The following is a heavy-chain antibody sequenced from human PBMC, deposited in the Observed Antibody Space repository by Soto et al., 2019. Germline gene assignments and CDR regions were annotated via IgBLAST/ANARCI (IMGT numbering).Heavy chain of an antibody. D-gene: IGHD3-3*01. Sequence: QVQLQESGPGLVKPSGTLSLTCAVSSGSISSSNWWSWVRQPPGKGLEWIGEIYHSGSTNSNPSLKRRVTIAVDKSKHQFSLKLSSVTAADTAVYYCAWRSRAYAFDIWGQGTMVTVSS. CDR1: SGSISSSNW. CDR2: IYHSGST. CDR3: AWRSRAYAFDI. V-gene: IGHV4-4*02. J-gene: IGHJ3*02.